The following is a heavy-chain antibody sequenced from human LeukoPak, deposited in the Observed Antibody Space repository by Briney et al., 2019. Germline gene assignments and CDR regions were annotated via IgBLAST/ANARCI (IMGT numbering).Heavy chain of an antibody. CDR3: ARKGRAYYDSSGYYLDAFDI. V-gene: IGHV1-2*02. CDR2: INPNSGGT. D-gene: IGHD3-22*01. J-gene: IGHJ3*02. Sequence: ASVKVSCKASGYTFTGYYMHWVRQAPGQGLEWMGWINPNSGGTNYAQKFQGRVTVTRDTSISTAYMELSRLRSDDTAVYYCARKGRAYYDSSGYYLDAFDIWGQGTMVTVSS. CDR1: GYTFTGYY.